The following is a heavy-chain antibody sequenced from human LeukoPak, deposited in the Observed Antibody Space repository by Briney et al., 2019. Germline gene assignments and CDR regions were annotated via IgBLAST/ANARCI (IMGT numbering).Heavy chain of an antibody. V-gene: IGHV3-48*02. CDR1: GFTFSTYW. J-gene: IGHJ4*02. D-gene: IGHD3-22*01. Sequence: GGSLRLSCAASGFTFSTYWMHWVRQAPGKGLEWVSFISITSSTLYYADSVKGRFTISRDNARNSLFLQMNSLRDEDSAVYYCAREGDSGYYFDYRGQGTLVTVSS. CDR2: ISITSSTL. CDR3: AREGDSGYYFDY.